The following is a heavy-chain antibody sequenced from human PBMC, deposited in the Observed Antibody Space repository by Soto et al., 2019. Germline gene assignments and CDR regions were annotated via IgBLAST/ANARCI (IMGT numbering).Heavy chain of an antibody. Sequence: SVKVSCKASGGTFSSYAISWVRQAPGQGLEWMGGIIPIFGTANYAQKFQGRVTITADESTSTAYMELSSLRSEDTAVYYCARDIPVTTSYYYYGMDVWGQGTTVTVSS. CDR2: IIPIFGTA. CDR1: GGTFSSYA. J-gene: IGHJ6*02. D-gene: IGHD4-17*01. CDR3: ARDIPVTTSYYYYGMDV. V-gene: IGHV1-69*13.